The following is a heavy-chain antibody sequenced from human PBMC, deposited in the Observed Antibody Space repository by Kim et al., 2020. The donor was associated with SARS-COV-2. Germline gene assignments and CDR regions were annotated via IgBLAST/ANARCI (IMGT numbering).Heavy chain of an antibody. CDR3: ARIVFDCSYNSCYGYYFDY. J-gene: IGHJ4*01. V-gene: IGHV1-3*01. D-gene: IGHD5-12*01. CDR2: INAGSGST. CDR1: GYTFTTYS. Sequence: ASVKVSCKASGYTFTTYSMHWVRQAPGQGLEWMGWINAGSGSTKYSQKFQGRVTFTRDTSASTAYMELSSLRSEDTAVYYCARIVFDCSYNSCYGYYFDY.